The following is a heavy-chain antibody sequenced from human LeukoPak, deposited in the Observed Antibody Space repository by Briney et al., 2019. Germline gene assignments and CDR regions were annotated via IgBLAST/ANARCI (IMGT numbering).Heavy chain of an antibody. CDR2: ISGSGGST. V-gene: IGHV3-23*01. CDR3: ATASGFWSGYYTV. CDR1: GFTFSSYA. D-gene: IGHD3-3*01. J-gene: IGHJ4*02. Sequence: GGSLRLSCAASGFTFSSYAMSWVRQAPGKGLEWVSAISGSGGSTYYADSVKGRFTISRDNSKNTLYLQMNSLRAEDTAVYYCATASGFWSGYYTVWGQGTLVTVSS.